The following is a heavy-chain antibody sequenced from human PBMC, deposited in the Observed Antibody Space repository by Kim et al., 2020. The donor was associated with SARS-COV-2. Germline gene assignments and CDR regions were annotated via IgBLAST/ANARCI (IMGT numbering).Heavy chain of an antibody. CDR2: INPNSGGT. V-gene: IGHV1-2*02. Sequence: ASVKVSCKASGYTFTGYYMHWVRQAPGQGLEWMGWINPNSGGTNYAQKFQGRVTMTRDTSISTAYMELSRLRSDDTAVYYCARRWGVYCSSTSCYSPFFDYWGQGTLVTVSS. CDR3: ARRWGVYCSSTSCYSPFFDY. J-gene: IGHJ4*02. D-gene: IGHD2-2*01. CDR1: GYTFTGYY.